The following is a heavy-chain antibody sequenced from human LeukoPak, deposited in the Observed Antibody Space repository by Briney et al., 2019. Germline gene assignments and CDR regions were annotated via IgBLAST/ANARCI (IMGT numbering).Heavy chain of an antibody. CDR2: IYDAGGT. CDR1: GFTVGSNY. J-gene: IGHJ4*02. Sequence: GGSLRLSCAVSGFTVGSNYMSWVRQAPGKGLEWVSVIYDAGGTYYADSVKGGFTISRDNFKNTLYLQMNSLRAEDTAVYYCARDSLASTSDYWGQGTLVTVSS. D-gene: IGHD2-2*01. V-gene: IGHV3-66*01. CDR3: ARDSLASTSDY.